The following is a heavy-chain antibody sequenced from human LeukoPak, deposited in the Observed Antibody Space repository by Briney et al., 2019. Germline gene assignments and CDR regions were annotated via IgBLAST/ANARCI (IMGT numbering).Heavy chain of an antibody. CDR3: ARMEYSSGWGIDY. Sequence: PGGSLRLSCAASGLTFSSYGMHWVRQAPGKGLGWVAVIWYDGSNKYYADSVKGRFTISRDNSKNTLYLQMNSLRAEDTAVYYCARMEYSSGWGIDYWGQGTLVTVSS. CDR2: IWYDGSNK. V-gene: IGHV3-33*01. CDR1: GLTFSSYG. J-gene: IGHJ4*02. D-gene: IGHD6-19*01.